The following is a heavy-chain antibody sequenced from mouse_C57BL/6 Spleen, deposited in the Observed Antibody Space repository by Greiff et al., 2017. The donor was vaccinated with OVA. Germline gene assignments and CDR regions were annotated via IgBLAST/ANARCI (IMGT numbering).Heavy chain of an antibody. CDR1: GFTFSDYG. Sequence: EVQLVESGGGLVKPGGSLKLSCAASGFTFSDYGMHWVRQAPEKGLEWVAYISSGSSTIYYADTVKGRFTISRDNAKNTLFLQMTRLRSEDTAMYYCARDGNYDFDYWGQGTTLTVSS. V-gene: IGHV5-17*01. D-gene: IGHD2-1*01. CDR3: ARDGNYDFDY. J-gene: IGHJ2*01. CDR2: ISSGSSTI.